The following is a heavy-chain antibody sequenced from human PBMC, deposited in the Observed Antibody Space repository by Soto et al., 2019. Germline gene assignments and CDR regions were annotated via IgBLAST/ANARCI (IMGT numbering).Heavy chain of an antibody. J-gene: IGHJ3*01. CDR3: AKLPDTILGISVAHDAFAF. CDR2: ISHDGRNK. CDR1: GFIFSNYA. V-gene: IGHV3-30*18. D-gene: IGHD2-2*01. Sequence: QVQLVESGGGVVQPGKSVRLSCAASGFIFSNYAMHWVRQAPGKGLEWVADISHDGRNKYHADSVGGRFTISRDNSKNTLYLQLASLTVEATALYYCAKLPDTILGISVAHDAFAFWGQGTTVTVSS.